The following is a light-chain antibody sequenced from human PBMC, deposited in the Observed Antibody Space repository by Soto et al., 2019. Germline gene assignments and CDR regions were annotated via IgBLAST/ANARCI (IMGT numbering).Light chain of an antibody. V-gene: IGLV3-1*01. Sequence: SYDLTQPPSVSVSPGQTATITCSGDKLEKKFVCWYQQRPGQSPVLVIYQDGKRPPGIPERFSGSNSGNTATLTIGGTQAVDEAAYYCQAWDTTTYVFGPGTKVTVL. CDR3: QAWDTTTYV. CDR2: QDG. J-gene: IGLJ1*01. CDR1: KLEKKF.